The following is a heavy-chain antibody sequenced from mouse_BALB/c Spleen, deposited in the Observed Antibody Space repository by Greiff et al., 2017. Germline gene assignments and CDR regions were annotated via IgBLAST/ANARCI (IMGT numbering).Heavy chain of an antibody. V-gene: IGHV1-66*01. J-gene: IGHJ3*01. CDR2: IFPGSGNT. Sequence: QVQLKQSGPELVKPGASVKISCKASGYSFTSYYIHWVKQRPGQGLEWIGWIFPGSGNTKYNEKFKGKATLTADTSSSTAYMQLSSLTSEDSAVYFCARGEGNPAWFAYWGQGTLVTVSA. D-gene: IGHD2-1*01. CDR1: GYSFTSYY. CDR3: ARGEGNPAWFAY.